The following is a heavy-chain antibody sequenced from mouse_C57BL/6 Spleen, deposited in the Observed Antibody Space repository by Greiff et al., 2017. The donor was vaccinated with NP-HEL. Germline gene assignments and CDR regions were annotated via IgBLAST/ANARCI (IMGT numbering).Heavy chain of an antibody. V-gene: IGHV5-17*01. D-gene: IGHD1-1*01. CDR3: ARSTDYYGSSPYYFDY. J-gene: IGHJ2*01. CDR2: ISSGSSTI. CDR1: GFTFSDYG. Sequence: EVKLVESGGGLVKPGGSLKLSCAASGFTFSDYGMHWVRQAPEKGLEWVAYISSGSSTIYYADTVKGRFTISRDNAKNTLFLQMTSLRSEDTAMYYCARSTDYYGSSPYYFDYWGQGTTLTVSS.